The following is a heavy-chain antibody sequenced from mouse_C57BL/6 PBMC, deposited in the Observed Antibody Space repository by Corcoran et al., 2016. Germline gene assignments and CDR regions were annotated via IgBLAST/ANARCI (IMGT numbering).Heavy chain of an antibody. D-gene: IGHD2-1*01. Sequence: EVQLQQSGPVLVKPGASVKMSCKASGYTFTDYYMNWVKQSHGKSLEWIGVINPYNGGTSYNQKFKGKATLTVDKSSSTAYMELNILTSEDSAVYYCARSKCNYVAPAYWGQGTLVTVSA. CDR2: INPYNGGT. CDR3: ARSKCNYVAPAY. V-gene: IGHV1-19*01. J-gene: IGHJ3*01. CDR1: GYTFTDYY.